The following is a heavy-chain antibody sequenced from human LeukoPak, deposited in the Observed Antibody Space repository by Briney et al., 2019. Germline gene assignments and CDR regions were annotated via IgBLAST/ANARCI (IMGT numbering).Heavy chain of an antibody. CDR1: GFTFRSYE. V-gene: IGHV3-48*03. CDR3: ARKDTAMADY. CDR2: ISSSGSTI. Sequence: SGGSLRLSCAASGFTFRSYEMNWVRQAPGKGLEWVSYISSSGSTIYYADSVKGRFTISRDNAKNSLYLQMNSLRAEDTAVYYCARKDTAMADYWGQGTLVTVSS. D-gene: IGHD5-18*01. J-gene: IGHJ4*02.